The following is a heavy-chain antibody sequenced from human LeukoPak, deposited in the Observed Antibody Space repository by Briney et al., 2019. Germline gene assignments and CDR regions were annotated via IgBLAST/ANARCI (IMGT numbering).Heavy chain of an antibody. D-gene: IGHD3-22*01. CDR3: ARDLWGIYDSSGD. CDR1: GFTFSDYY. J-gene: IGHJ4*02. Sequence: KSGGSLRLSCAASGFTFSDYYMSWIRQAPGKGLEWVAYISSSGSTIYYADSVKGRFTVYRDNAKNSLYLQMNSLRAEDTAVYDCARDLWGIYDSSGDWGQGTLVTVSS. V-gene: IGHV3-11*04. CDR2: ISSSGSTI.